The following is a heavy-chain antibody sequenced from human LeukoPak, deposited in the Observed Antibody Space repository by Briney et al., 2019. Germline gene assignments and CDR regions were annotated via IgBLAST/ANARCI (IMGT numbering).Heavy chain of an antibody. V-gene: IGHV1-8*01. Sequence: GASVKVSCKASGYTFTSYDINWVRQATGQGLEWMGWMNPNSGNTGYAQKFQGRVTMTRNTSISTAYMALSSLRSEDTAVYYCARYCSGGSCYSVAFDPWGQGTLVTVSS. CDR1: GYTFTSYD. CDR3: ARYCSGGSCYSVAFDP. J-gene: IGHJ5*02. CDR2: MNPNSGNT. D-gene: IGHD2-15*01.